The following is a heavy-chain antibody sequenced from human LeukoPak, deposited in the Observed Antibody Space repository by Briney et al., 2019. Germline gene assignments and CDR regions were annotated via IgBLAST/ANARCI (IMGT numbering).Heavy chain of an antibody. CDR3: ARGRHYDSNGYYAAFYFDD. CDR2: INPSGGST. V-gene: IGHV1-46*01. Sequence: ASVKVSCKASGYTFTSYYMHRVRQAPGQGLEWMGIINPSGGSTSYAQKFQGRVTMTRDMSTSTVYMELSRLRSDDTTVYYCARGRHYDSNGYYAAFYFDDWGQGTLVTVSS. J-gene: IGHJ4*02. D-gene: IGHD3-22*01. CDR1: GYTFTSYY.